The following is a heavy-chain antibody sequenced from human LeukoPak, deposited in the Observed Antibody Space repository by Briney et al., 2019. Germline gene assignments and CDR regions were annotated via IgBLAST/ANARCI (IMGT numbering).Heavy chain of an antibody. CDR2: ISGSGGST. CDR3: AKTVVPAAMGYFQH. CDR1: GFTFDDYG. V-gene: IGHV3-23*01. D-gene: IGHD2-2*01. J-gene: IGHJ1*01. Sequence: GGSLRLSCAASGFTFDDYGMSWVRQAPGKGLEWVSAISGSGGSTYYADSVKGRFTISRDNSKDTLYLQMNSLRAEDTAVYYCAKTVVPAAMGYFQHWGQGTLVTVSS.